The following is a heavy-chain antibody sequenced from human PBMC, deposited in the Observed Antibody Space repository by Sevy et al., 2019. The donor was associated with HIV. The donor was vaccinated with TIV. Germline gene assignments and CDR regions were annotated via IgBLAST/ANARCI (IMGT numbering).Heavy chain of an antibody. CDR3: ARESGSDWYLDF. CDR2: IWFDGSNQ. J-gene: IGHJ4*02. CDR1: GFTFGSYG. Sequence: GGSLRLSCAASGFTFGSYGMHWVRQAPGKGLEWVAVIWFDGSNQYYGDSVKGRFTIYRDNSKNTVYLHMNSLRVDDTAVYYCARESGSDWYLDFWGQGTLVTVSS. V-gene: IGHV3-33*01. D-gene: IGHD6-19*01.